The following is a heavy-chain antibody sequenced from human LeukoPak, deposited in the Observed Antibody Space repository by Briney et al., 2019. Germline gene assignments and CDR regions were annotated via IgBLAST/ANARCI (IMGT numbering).Heavy chain of an antibody. J-gene: IGHJ4*02. CDR2: ISGSGGNT. Sequence: GGSLRLSCAASGFTFSTFAMTWVRQAPGKGLEWVSAISGSGGNTYYADSVKGRFTISRDNSKNTLYLQMNSLRAEDTAIYCCAKDRGYWGQGTLVTVSS. CDR3: AKDRGY. CDR1: GFTFSTFA. V-gene: IGHV3-23*01.